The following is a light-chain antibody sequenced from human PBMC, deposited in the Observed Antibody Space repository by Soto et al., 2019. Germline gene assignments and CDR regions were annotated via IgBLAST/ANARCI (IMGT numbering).Light chain of an antibody. V-gene: IGKV3-20*01. CDR1: ESISSHY. CDR3: QTGEDWPFT. CDR2: GAS. Sequence: EVVLMQSPDTLSLSPGERATLSCRASESISSHYIAWDQHKPGQAPRLLIFGASTRATGIPDRFSGSWSGTDFTLTISSPEPEDFAMDDCQTGEDWPFTFGPRTKMDSK. J-gene: IGKJ3*01.